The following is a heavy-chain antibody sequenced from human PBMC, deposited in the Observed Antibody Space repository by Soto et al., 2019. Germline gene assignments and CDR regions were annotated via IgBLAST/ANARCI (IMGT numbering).Heavy chain of an antibody. D-gene: IGHD4-17*01. Sequence: PGGSLRLSCAASGFTFSNAWMNWVRQAPGKGLEWVGRIKSKTDGGTTDYAAPVKGRFTISRDDSKNTLYLQMNSLKTEDTAVYYCTTGPSGYGGNSVNTPWGQGTLVTVSS. V-gene: IGHV3-15*07. J-gene: IGHJ5*02. CDR2: IKSKTDGGTT. CDR3: TTGPSGYGGNSVNTP. CDR1: GFTFSNAW.